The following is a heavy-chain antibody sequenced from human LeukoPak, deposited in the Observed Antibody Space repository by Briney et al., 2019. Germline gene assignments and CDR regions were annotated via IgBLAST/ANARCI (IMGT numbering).Heavy chain of an antibody. CDR2: IIPILGIA. V-gene: IGHV1-69*04. CDR3: ARDQADSSGYLFDY. D-gene: IGHD3-22*01. CDR1: GGAFSSYT. J-gene: IGHJ4*02. Sequence: SVKVSCKASGGAFSSYTISWVRQAPGQGLEWMGRIIPILGIANYAQKFQGRVTITADKSTSTAYMELSSLRSEDTAVYYCARDQADSSGYLFDYWGQGTLVTVSS.